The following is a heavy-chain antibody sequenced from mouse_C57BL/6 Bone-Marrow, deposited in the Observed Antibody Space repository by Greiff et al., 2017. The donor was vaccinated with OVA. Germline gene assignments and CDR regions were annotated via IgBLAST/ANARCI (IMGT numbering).Heavy chain of an antibody. CDR2: ISDGGSYT. V-gene: IGHV5-4*03. Sequence: EVKLMESGGGLVKPGGSLKLSCAASGFTFSSYAMSWVRQTPEKRLEWVATISDGGSYTYYPDNVKGRFTISRDNAKNNLYLQMSHLKSEDTAVYYCASVCGSSMSYWYFDVWGTGTTVTVSS. CDR3: ASVCGSSMSYWYFDV. J-gene: IGHJ1*03. CDR1: GFTFSSYA. D-gene: IGHD1-1*01.